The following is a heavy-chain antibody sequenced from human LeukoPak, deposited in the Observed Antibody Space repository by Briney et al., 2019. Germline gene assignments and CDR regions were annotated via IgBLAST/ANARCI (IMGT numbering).Heavy chain of an antibody. D-gene: IGHD3-22*01. CDR3: ARDQGAYYYDSSGAHYYYYGMDV. V-gene: IGHV3-30-3*01. CDR1: GFTFSSYA. CDR2: ISYDGSNK. Sequence: GGSLRLSCAASGFTFSSYAMHWVRQAPGKGLEWVAVISYDGSNKYYADSVKGRFTISRDNSKNTLYLQMNSLGAEDTAVYYCARDQGAYYYDSSGAHYYYYGMDVWGQGTTVTVS. J-gene: IGHJ6*02.